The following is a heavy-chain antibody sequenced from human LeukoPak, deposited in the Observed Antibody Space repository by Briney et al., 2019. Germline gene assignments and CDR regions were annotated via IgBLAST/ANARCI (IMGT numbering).Heavy chain of an antibody. CDR2: MNPNSGNT. J-gene: IGHJ5*02. V-gene: IGHV1-8*03. Sequence: ASVKVSCKASGYTFTSYDINWVRQATGQGLEWMGWMNPNSGNTGYAQKFQGRVTITRNTSISTAYMELSSLRSEDTAVYYCARGAYIAARRWFDPWGQGTLVTVSS. CDR3: ARGAYIAARRWFDP. CDR1: GYTFTSYD. D-gene: IGHD6-6*01.